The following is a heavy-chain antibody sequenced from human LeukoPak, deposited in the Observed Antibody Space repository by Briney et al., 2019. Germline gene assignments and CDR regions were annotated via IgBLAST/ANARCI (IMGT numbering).Heavy chain of an antibody. CDR2: ISYDGSNK. V-gene: IGHV3-30*04. D-gene: IGHD5-12*01. CDR3: ARDRLWDIVATMGSWFDP. J-gene: IGHJ5*02. Sequence: PGGSLRLSCAASGFTFSSYAMHWVRQVPGKGLEWVAVISYDGSNKYYADSVKGRFTISRDNSKNTLYLQMNSLRAEDTAVYYCARDRLWDIVATMGSWFDPWGQGTLVTVSS. CDR1: GFTFSSYA.